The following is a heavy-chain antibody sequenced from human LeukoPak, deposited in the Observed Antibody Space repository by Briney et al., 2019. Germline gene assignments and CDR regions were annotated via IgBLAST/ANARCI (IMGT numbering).Heavy chain of an antibody. Sequence: SQTLSLTCTVSGGSISSGDYYWSWIRQPPGKGLEWIGYIYYSGSTYYNPSLKSRVTISVDTSKNQFSLKLGSVTAADTAVYYCARGRVGRDYFDYWGQGTLVTVSP. D-gene: IGHD1-26*01. V-gene: IGHV4-30-4*08. CDR1: GGSISSGDYY. CDR3: ARGRVGRDYFDY. CDR2: IYYSGST. J-gene: IGHJ4*02.